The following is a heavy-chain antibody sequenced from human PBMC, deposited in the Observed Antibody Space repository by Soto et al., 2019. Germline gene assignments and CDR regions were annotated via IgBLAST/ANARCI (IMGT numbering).Heavy chain of an antibody. V-gene: IGHV2-5*02. CDR1: GFSLSTSGVG. CDR2: IFWDDDK. CDR3: AHDDRYCTAGICYPGLFDI. J-gene: IGHJ3*02. Sequence: SGPTLVNPTQTLTLTCTFSGFSLSTSGVGVGWIRQPPGRALEWLALIFWDDDKRYSPSLKSRLTITKDTSKNQVVVTMTNMEPVDTATYFCAHDDRYCTAGICYPGLFDIWGQGSMVIVSS. D-gene: IGHD2-15*01.